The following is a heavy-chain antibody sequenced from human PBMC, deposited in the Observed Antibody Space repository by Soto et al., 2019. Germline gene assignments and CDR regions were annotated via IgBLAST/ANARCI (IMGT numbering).Heavy chain of an antibody. Sequence: SLRLSCVASGSSSDPFTMHWVRELPGKGLEWVAGLSWDRSTVAYADSAQGRFTISRDHAKNSVDLLMDSLRPDDTALYFCAVSSPDIVVLPSSIYFTSWGPGTQVTVSS. CDR1: GSSSDPFT. CDR2: LSWDRSTV. J-gene: IGHJ4*02. V-gene: IGHV3-9*02. D-gene: IGHD2-15*01. CDR3: AVSSPDIVVLPSSIYFTS.